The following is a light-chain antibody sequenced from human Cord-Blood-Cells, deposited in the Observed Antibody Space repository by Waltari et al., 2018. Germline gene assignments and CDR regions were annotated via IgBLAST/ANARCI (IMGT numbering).Light chain of an antibody. CDR3: QQYNNWPWT. Sequence: EIVMTQSPATLSVSPGERATLSCRASQSVSSNLAWYPQKPGQAPRLLIYGASTRATGIPARFSGSGSGTEFTLTISSLQSEDFTVYYCQQYNNWPWTVGQGTKVEIK. CDR2: GAS. CDR1: QSVSSN. J-gene: IGKJ1*01. V-gene: IGKV3-15*01.